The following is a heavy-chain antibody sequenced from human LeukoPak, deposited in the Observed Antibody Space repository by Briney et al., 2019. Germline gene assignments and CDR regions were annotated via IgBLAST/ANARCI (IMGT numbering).Heavy chain of an antibody. CDR1: GYTFINYG. J-gene: IGHJ4*02. V-gene: IGHV1-18*01. Sequence: ASVKVSFKASGYTFINYGITWVRQAPGQGLEWMGWISAYNSAYNGNTHYAQKLQGRVTMTTDISTNTGYMELRSLRFDDTAVYYCAREYGSGSYTGIDYWGQGTLVTVSS. CDR2: ISAYNSAYNGNT. D-gene: IGHD3-10*01. CDR3: AREYGSGSYTGIDY.